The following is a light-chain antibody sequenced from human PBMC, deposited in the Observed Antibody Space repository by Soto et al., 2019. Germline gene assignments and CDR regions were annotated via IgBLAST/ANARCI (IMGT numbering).Light chain of an antibody. CDR2: GAY. CDR3: QQYNNWPRT. CDR1: QSVRSN. Sequence: EIVMTQSAATLSVSPGERATLSCRASQSVRSNLAWCQQKPGRAPRLLMYGAYNRVTGVPARFSGSGSGTEFTLTISSLQSEDSAVYYCQQYNNWPRTFGQGTKVDIK. J-gene: IGKJ1*01. V-gene: IGKV3-15*01.